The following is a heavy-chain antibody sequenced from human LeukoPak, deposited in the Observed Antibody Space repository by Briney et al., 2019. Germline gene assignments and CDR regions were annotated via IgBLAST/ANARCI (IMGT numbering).Heavy chain of an antibody. Sequence: PSETLSLTCTVSGGSLSSYSWTWIRQPPGKGLEWIGYIYYMGSTDYNPSLKSRVTISVDKSKNQFSLKLSSVTAADTAVYYCASKQWLDAFDIWGQGTMVTVSS. V-gene: IGHV4-59*12. J-gene: IGHJ3*02. D-gene: IGHD6-19*01. CDR3: ASKQWLDAFDI. CDR2: IYYMGST. CDR1: GGSLSSYS.